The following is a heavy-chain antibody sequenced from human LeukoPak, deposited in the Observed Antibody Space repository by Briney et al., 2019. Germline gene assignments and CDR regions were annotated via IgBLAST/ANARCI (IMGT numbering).Heavy chain of an antibody. D-gene: IGHD3-10*01. J-gene: IGHJ3*02. CDR1: GFTFSGYA. V-gene: IGHV3-23*01. CDR2: ISGSGGVT. Sequence: GGSLRLSCAASGFTFSGYAMSRVRQAPGKGLEWVSTISGSGGVTYYADSVKGRFTISRDNSKNTVYLQMNSLRAEDTAVYYCARGPYGSSGTPDAFDIWGQGTMVTVSS. CDR3: ARGPYGSSGTPDAFDI.